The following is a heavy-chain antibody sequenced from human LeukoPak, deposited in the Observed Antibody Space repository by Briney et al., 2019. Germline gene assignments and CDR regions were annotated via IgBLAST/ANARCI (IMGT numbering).Heavy chain of an antibody. D-gene: IGHD2-2*01. Sequence: QSGGSLRLSCVGSGFNFMQYGMMWVRQAPGKGLEWVSTIHPSGINTHHADSVKGRFTISRDNSKNTLYLQMNSLRVEDTAIYYCARGPSTLLPTDDSWGQGTLVAVSS. CDR1: GFNFMQYG. V-gene: IGHV3-23*05. CDR3: ARGPSTLLPTDDS. CDR2: IHPSGINT. J-gene: IGHJ4*02.